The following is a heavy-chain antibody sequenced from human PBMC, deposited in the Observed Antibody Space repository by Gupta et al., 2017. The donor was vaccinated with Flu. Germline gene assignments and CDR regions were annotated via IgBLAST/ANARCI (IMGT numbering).Heavy chain of an antibody. CDR3: ARAASGSLDF. CDR1: GYTFTKYA. J-gene: IGHJ4*02. Sequence: QVQLVQSGPEVKRPGASLKVSCNISGYTFTKYAITWVRQAPGQGLEWMGWIGASNGNSHYAQRLQGRVTMTTDTSTNTAYMELRSLRSNDTAVYYCARAASGSLDFWGQGTLLTVSS. D-gene: IGHD3-22*01. CDR2: IGASNGNS. V-gene: IGHV1-18*01.